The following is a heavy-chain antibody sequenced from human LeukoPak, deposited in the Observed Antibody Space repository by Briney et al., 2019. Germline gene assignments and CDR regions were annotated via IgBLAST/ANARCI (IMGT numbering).Heavy chain of an antibody. V-gene: IGHV4-59*01. Sequence: SETLSLTCTVSGGSISSYYWSRIRQPPGKGLEWIGYIYYSGSTNYNPSLKSRVTISVDTSKNQFSLKLSSVTAADTAVYYCAGGYSYGSTYYYMDVWGKGTTVTISS. CDR3: AGGYSYGSTYYYMDV. CDR1: GGSISSYY. D-gene: IGHD5-18*01. CDR2: IYYSGST. J-gene: IGHJ6*03.